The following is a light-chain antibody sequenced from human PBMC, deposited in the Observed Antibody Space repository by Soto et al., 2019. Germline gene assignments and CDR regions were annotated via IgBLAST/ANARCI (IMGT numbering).Light chain of an antibody. CDR2: DAS. V-gene: IGKV1D-13*01. CDR3: LQFNNYPFT. CDR1: QGISSA. Sequence: AIQLTQSPSSLSASVGDRVTITCRASQGISSALAWYQQKPGKAPKLLIYDASSLESGVTSRFSGSRSGTDFTITISSLQPEDFATYYCLQFNNYPFTFGPGTKVDIK. J-gene: IGKJ3*01.